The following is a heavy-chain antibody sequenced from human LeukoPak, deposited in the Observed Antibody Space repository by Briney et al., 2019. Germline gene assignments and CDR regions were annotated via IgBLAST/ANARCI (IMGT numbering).Heavy chain of an antibody. J-gene: IGHJ4*02. CDR3: ATDRFYNTFDY. CDR1: AITFSNSW. V-gene: IGHV3-7*01. D-gene: IGHD3-10*01. Sequence: GGSLRLSCAASAITFSNSWMNWVRQAPGEGLEWVATIKPDGSEKWYVNSVKGRFTISRDNAKNSLYLQMDSLRVDDTAVYYCATDRFYNTFDYWGQGTLVTVPS. CDR2: IKPDGSEK.